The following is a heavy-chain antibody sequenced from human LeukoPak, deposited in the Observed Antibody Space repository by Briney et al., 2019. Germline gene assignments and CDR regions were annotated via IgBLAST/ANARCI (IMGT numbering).Heavy chain of an antibody. CDR2: MNPNSGNT. D-gene: IGHD5-18*01. J-gene: IGHJ4*02. V-gene: IGHV1-8*01. CDR3: ARVDYSYGSNFDY. CDR1: GYTFTSYD. Sequence: GASVKVSCKASGYTFTSYDINWVRQATGQGLERMGWMNPNSGNTGYAQKFQGRVTMTRNTSISTAYMELSSLRSEDTAVYYCARVDYSYGSNFDYWGQGTLVTVSS.